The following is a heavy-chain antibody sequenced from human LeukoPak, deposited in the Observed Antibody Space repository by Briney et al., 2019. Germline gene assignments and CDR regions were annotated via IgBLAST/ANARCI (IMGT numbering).Heavy chain of an antibody. CDR1: GGSISSYY. CDR2: IYYSGST. V-gene: IGHV4-59*08. CDR3: ARALPPVS. J-gene: IGHJ5*02. D-gene: IGHD5/OR15-5a*01. Sequence: PSETLSLTCTVSGGSISSYYWSWIRQPPGKGLEWIGYIYYSGSTKYNPSLRSRVTISADTSKNQFSLKLRSVTAADTAVYYCARALPPVSWGQGTLVTVSS.